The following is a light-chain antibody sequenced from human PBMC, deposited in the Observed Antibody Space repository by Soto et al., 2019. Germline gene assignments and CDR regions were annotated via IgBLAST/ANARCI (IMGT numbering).Light chain of an antibody. CDR3: LQLYSYPRT. CDR1: QGIRSD. Sequence: IQMTQSPSSLSASVGDRVTITCRASQGIRSDLGWYQQKPGIAPKLLIFAASNLQRGVPSRFSGSGSGTAFTLTISSLQPEDFATYYCLQLYSYPRTFGQGTKVEFK. J-gene: IGKJ1*01. V-gene: IGKV1-6*02. CDR2: AAS.